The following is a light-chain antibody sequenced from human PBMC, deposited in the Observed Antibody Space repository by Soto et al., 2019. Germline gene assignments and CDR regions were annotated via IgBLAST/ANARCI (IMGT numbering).Light chain of an antibody. CDR3: SSYTSSSTLVV. J-gene: IGLJ2*01. CDR2: EVS. V-gene: IGLV2-14*01. CDR1: SSDVGGYNY. Sequence: QSALTQPASVSGSPGQSITISCTGTSSDVGGYNYVSWYQQHPGKAPKLMIYEVSNRPSGVSNRFSDSKSGNTASLTISGLQAEDEADYYCSSYTSSSTLVVFGEGTKLTVL.